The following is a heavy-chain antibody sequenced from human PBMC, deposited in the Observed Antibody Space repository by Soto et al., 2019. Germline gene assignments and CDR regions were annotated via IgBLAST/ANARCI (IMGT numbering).Heavy chain of an antibody. V-gene: IGHV3-30*18. Sequence: LRLSFAASVFTFSSSGMHWVRQAPGKGLEWVAVISYDGSNKFYSDSVKGRFNISRDNFRNTLYLQMNSLRAEDTAVYYCAKEFNSWNYFECWGKGTLVTFSS. J-gene: IGHJ4*02. D-gene: IGHD1-20*01. CDR2: ISYDGSNK. CDR3: AKEFNSWNYFEC. CDR1: VFTFSSSG.